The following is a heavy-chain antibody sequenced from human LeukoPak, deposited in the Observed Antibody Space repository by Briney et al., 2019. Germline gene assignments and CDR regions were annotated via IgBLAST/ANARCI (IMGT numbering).Heavy chain of an antibody. CDR1: GYTFTGYY. J-gene: IGHJ4*02. V-gene: IGHV1-2*02. Sequence: WASVKVSCKASGYTFTGYYMHWVRQAPGQGLEWMGWINPNSGGTNYAQKFQGRVTMTRDTSISTAYMELSRLRSDDTAVYYCARVARYYDSSGYYSSTLMGYWGQGTLVTASS. D-gene: IGHD3-22*01. CDR3: ARVARYYDSSGYYSSTLMGY. CDR2: INPNSGGT.